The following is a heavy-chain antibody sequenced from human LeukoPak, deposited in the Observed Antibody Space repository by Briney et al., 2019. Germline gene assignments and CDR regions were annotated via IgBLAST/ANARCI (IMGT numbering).Heavy chain of an antibody. CDR2: IYYSGST. J-gene: IGHJ4*02. Sequence: PSETLSLTCTVSGGSISSYYWSWIRQPPGKGLEWIGYIYYSGSTNYNPSLKSRVTISVDTSKNQFSLKLSSVTAADTAVYYCATLYYYGSGSYYKTPVDYWGQGTLVTVSS. CDR3: ATLYYYGSGSYYKTPVDY. D-gene: IGHD3-10*01. V-gene: IGHV4-59*08. CDR1: GGSISSYY.